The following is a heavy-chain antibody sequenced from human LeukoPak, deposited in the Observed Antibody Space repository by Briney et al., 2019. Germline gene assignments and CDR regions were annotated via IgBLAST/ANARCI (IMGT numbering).Heavy chain of an antibody. J-gene: IGHJ3*02. CDR1: GYTFTGYY. Sequence: ASVKVSCKASGYTFTGYYIHWVRLAPGQGLEWMGWINPNSGGTDYAQKFQGWVTMTRDTSISTAYMELSRLRSDDTAVYYCATTRRYYYDTSGPDAFDIWGQGTTVTVSS. CDR3: ATTRRYYYDTSGPDAFDI. D-gene: IGHD3-22*01. CDR2: INPNSGGT. V-gene: IGHV1-2*04.